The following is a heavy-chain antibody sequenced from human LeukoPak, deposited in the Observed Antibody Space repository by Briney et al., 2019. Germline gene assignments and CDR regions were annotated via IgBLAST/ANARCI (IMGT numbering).Heavy chain of an antibody. Sequence: SETLSLTCSVSGGSISGYYWSWIRQPPGKGLEWIGYIHYSGSTHYNPSLKSRVTISVDTSKNQFSLKLSSVTAADTAVYYCARHRLSRRSSSWYFGYWGQGTLVTVSS. CDR2: IHYSGST. CDR1: GGSISGYY. D-gene: IGHD6-13*01. J-gene: IGHJ4*02. CDR3: ARHRLSRRSSSWYFGY. V-gene: IGHV4-59*08.